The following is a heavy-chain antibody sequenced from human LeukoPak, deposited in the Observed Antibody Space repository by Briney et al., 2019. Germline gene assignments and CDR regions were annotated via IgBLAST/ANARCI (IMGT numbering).Heavy chain of an antibody. Sequence: GGSLRLSCAASGFTFSSYWMSWVRQAPGKGLEWVANIKQDGSEKYYVDSVKGRFTISRDNAKNSLYLQMNSLRAEDTAVYYCARDRRPDPYYFDYWGQGTLVTVSP. V-gene: IGHV3-7*03. D-gene: IGHD2-2*01. J-gene: IGHJ4*02. CDR2: IKQDGSEK. CDR1: GFTFSSYW. CDR3: ARDRRPDPYYFDY.